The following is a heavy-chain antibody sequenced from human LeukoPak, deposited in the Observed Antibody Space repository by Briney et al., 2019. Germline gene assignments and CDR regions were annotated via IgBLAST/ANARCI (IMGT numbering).Heavy chain of an antibody. CDR1: GYSISSGYY. CDR3: ARQRTSDAFDI. V-gene: IGHV4-38-2*01. CDR2: IYHSGST. D-gene: IGHD2-2*01. J-gene: IGHJ3*02. Sequence: SETLSLTCAVSGYSISSGYYWGWIRPPPGKGLEWIGSIYHSGSTYYNPSLKSRVTISVDTSKNQFSLKLSSVTAADTAVYYCARQRTSDAFDIWGQGTMVTVSS.